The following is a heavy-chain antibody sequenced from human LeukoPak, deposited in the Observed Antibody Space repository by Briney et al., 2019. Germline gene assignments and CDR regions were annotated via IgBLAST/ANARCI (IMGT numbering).Heavy chain of an antibody. J-gene: IGHJ4*02. CDR2: IKQDGSEK. CDR3: ARVAYCGGDCYLGSFDY. Sequence: PGGSLRLSCAASGFTFSSYWMSWVRQAPGKGLEWVANIKQDGSEKYYVDSVKGRFTISRDNAKNSLYPQMYSLRAEDTAVYYCARVAYCGGDCYLGSFDYWGQGTLVTVSS. D-gene: IGHD2-21*02. CDR1: GFTFSSYW. V-gene: IGHV3-7*01.